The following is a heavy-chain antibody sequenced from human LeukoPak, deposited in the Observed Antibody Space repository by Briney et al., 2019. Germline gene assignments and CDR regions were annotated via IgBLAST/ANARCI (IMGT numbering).Heavy chain of an antibody. J-gene: IGHJ4*02. Sequence: PSETLSLTCTVSGGSISSYYWSWIRQPPGKGLEWIGYIYYSGSTNYSPSLKSRVTISVDTSKNQFSLKLSSVTAADTAVYYCALKGPPSGSWGPYYFDYWGQGTLVTVSS. CDR2: IYYSGST. CDR1: GGSISSYY. D-gene: IGHD6-13*01. V-gene: IGHV4-59*01. CDR3: ALKGPPSGSWGPYYFDY.